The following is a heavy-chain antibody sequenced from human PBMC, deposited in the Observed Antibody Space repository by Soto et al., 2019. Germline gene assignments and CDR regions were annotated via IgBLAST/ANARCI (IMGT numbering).Heavy chain of an antibody. V-gene: IGHV4-4*07. J-gene: IGHJ6*02. CDR3: AATRWGYYYYGMDV. CDR2: IYTSGST. CDR1: GGSISSYY. D-gene: IGHD5-12*01. Sequence: LSLTCTVSGGSISSYYWSWIRQPAGRGLEWIGRIYTSGSTNYNPSLKSRVTMSVDTSKNQFSLKLSSVTAADTAVYYCAATRWGYYYYGMDVWGQGTTVTVSS.